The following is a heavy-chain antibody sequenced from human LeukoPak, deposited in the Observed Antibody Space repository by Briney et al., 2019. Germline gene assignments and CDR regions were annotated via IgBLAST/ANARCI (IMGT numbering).Heavy chain of an antibody. CDR1: GYTFTNYG. CDR2: INPNSGGT. CDR3: ARVVGGNYYGSETDDY. Sequence: ASVKVSCKASGYTFTNYGISWVRQAPGQGLEWMGWINPNSGGTKYAQKFQGRVTMTRDTSISTAYMELSRLRSDDTAVYYCARVVGGNYYGSETDDYWGQGTLVTVSS. D-gene: IGHD3-10*01. J-gene: IGHJ4*02. V-gene: IGHV1-2*02.